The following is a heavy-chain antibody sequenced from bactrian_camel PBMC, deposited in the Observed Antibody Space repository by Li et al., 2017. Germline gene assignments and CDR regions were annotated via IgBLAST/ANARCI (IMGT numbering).Heavy chain of an antibody. CDR1: GGIIGRYC. J-gene: IGHJ4*01. CDR3: AADLWAMGRLGASEYDY. V-gene: IGHV3S53*01. Sequence: HVQLVESGGGSVQVGGSLRLSCVSSGGIIGRYCMGWFRQIPDREREGVAGIESDGCTGYADSVKGRFTISQDSAKNILYLQMHSLKPEDTGMYYCAADLWAMGRLGASEYDYWGQGTQVTVST. CDR2: IESDGCT. D-gene: IGHD3*01.